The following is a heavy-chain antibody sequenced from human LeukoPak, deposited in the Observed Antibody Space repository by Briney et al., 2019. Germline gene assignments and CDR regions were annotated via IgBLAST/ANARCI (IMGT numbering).Heavy chain of an antibody. J-gene: IGHJ4*02. D-gene: IGHD3-10*01. CDR3: ARDIGDYYGSGSYWLL. Sequence: ASVKVSCKASGYSFIDYYIHCVRQAPGQGLECMGWVNPHSGGTKFAQKFQGRVTMTRDTSINTAYMEVSSLRSDDTAVYYCARDIGDYYGSGSYWLLWGQGALVTVAS. V-gene: IGHV1-2*02. CDR1: GYSFIDYY. CDR2: VNPHSGGT.